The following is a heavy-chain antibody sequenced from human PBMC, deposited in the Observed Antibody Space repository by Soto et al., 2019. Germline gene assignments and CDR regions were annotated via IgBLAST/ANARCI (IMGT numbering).Heavy chain of an antibody. V-gene: IGHV1-18*01. CDR3: AIDMWQQLVKVGWFDP. Sequence: QVQLVQSGAEVKKPGASVKVSCKASGYTFTSYGISWVRQAPGQGLEWMGWISAYNGNTNYAQKLQGRVTMTTDTSTSTTYMELRSLRSDDTAVYYCAIDMWQQLVKVGWFDPWGQGTLVTVSS. J-gene: IGHJ5*02. D-gene: IGHD6-13*01. CDR2: ISAYNGNT. CDR1: GYTFTSYG.